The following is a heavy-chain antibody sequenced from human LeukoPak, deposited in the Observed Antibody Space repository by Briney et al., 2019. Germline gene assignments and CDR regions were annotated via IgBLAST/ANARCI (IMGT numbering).Heavy chain of an antibody. J-gene: IGHJ4*02. D-gene: IGHD6-13*01. CDR1: GFTFSSYE. Sequence: GGSLRLSCAASGFTFSSYEMNWVRQAPGKGLEWVSYISSSGSTIYYADSVKGRFTVSRDNAKNTLYLQMNSLRAEDTAVYYCAKSFGPVIAAAGTGADWGQGTLVTVSS. V-gene: IGHV3-48*03. CDR2: ISSSGSTI. CDR3: AKSFGPVIAAAGTGAD.